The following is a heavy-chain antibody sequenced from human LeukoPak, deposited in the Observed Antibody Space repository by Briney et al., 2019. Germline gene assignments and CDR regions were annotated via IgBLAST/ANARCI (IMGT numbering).Heavy chain of an antibody. V-gene: IGHV3-30*02. J-gene: IGHJ3*02. Sequence: GGSLRLSCAASGFTFSSYGMHWVRQAPGKGLEWVAFIRYDGSNKYYADSVKGRFTISRDNSKNTLYLQMNSLRAEDTAVYYCLSSWVNAFDIWGQGTMVTVSS. CDR1: GFTFSSYG. CDR2: IRYDGSNK. CDR3: LSSWVNAFDI. D-gene: IGHD6-13*01.